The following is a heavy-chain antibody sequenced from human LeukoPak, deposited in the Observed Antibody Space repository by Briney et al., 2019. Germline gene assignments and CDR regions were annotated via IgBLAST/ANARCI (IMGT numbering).Heavy chain of an antibody. J-gene: IGHJ6*02. Sequence: GGSLRLSCAASGFTFSSYGMHWVRQAPGKGLEWVAVIWYGGSNKYYADSVKGRFTISRDNSKNTLYLQMNSLRAEDTAVYYCAGDAYYYGSGSYYSGMDVWGQGTTVTVSS. CDR1: GFTFSSYG. D-gene: IGHD3-10*01. CDR2: IWYGGSNK. V-gene: IGHV3-33*08. CDR3: AGDAYYYGSGSYYSGMDV.